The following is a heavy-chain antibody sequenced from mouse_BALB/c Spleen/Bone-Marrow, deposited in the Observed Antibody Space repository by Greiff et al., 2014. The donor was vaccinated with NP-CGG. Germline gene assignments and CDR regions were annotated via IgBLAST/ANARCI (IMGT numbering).Heavy chain of an antibody. Sequence: VKLMESGAELAKPGASVKMSCKASGYTFTSYWMHWVKQRPGQGLEWIGYINPSTGYTEYNQKFKDKATLTADKSSSTAYMQLSSLTPEDSAVYYCARSRTGTYFDYWGQGTTLTVSS. CDR1: GYTFTSYW. D-gene: IGHD4-1*01. J-gene: IGHJ2*01. V-gene: IGHV1-7*01. CDR2: INPSTGYT. CDR3: ARSRTGTYFDY.